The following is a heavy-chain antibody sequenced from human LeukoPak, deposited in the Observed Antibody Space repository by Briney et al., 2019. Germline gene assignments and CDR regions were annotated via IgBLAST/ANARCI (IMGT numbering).Heavy chain of an antibody. Sequence: GGPLRLSCAASGFTFSDYYMSWIRQAPGKGLEWVSYISTSGSTIYYADSVKGRFTISRDNAKNSLYLQMNSLRAEDTAVYYCASRIAARPIDYWGQGTLVTVSS. CDR2: ISTSGSTI. CDR1: GFTFSDYY. V-gene: IGHV3-11*04. D-gene: IGHD6-6*01. J-gene: IGHJ4*02. CDR3: ASRIAARPIDY.